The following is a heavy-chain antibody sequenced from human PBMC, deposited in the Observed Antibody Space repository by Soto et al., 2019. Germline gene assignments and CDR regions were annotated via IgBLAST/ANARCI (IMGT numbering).Heavy chain of an antibody. D-gene: IGHD3-3*01. V-gene: IGHV3-30*05. CDR3: AKVRSGLITIFGVALDY. CDR1: GFTFSSYG. J-gene: IGHJ4*02. Sequence: GGSLRLSCAASGFTFSSYGMHWVRQAPVNGLEWVAFISCDGSNTYYADSVKGRFTISRDNSKNTLYLQMNSLRAEGTAVYYCAKVRSGLITIFGVALDYWGQGTLVTVSS. CDR2: ISCDGSNT.